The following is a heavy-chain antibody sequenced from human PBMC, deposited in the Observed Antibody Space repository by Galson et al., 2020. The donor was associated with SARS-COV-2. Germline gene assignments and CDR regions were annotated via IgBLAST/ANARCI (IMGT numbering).Heavy chain of an antibody. CDR2: ISGTVST. CDR1: GGALRRDN. Sequence: SQTLSLTCTVSGGALRRDNTSSIRHTPRTRLEWVGYISGTVSTKTNPSLTSRVTTSLYTSRNQCSLALTSVTAADTAVYFCAKARAGSSPYRGGYYFLDLLGQGILVTVSS. V-gene: IGHV4-4*08. J-gene: IGHJ5*02. CDR3: AKARAGSSPYRGGYYFLDL. D-gene: IGHD1-26*01.